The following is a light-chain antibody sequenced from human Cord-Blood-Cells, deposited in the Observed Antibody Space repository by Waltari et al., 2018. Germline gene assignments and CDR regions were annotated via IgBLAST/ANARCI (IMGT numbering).Light chain of an antibody. CDR1: RSELSRYTR. V-gene: IGLV2-23*01. Sequence: SAPTRPPLGSGLLEPSIPTSSTASRSELSRYTRGPWYQQHQGKAPKLMIYEGSKRPSGVSNRFSGSKSGNTASLTISGLQAEDEADYYCCSYAGSSTLVFGGGTKLTVL. CDR2: EGS. J-gene: IGLJ3*02. CDR3: CSYAGSSTLV.